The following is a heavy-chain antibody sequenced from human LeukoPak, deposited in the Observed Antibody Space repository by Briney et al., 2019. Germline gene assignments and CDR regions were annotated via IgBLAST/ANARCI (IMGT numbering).Heavy chain of an antibody. CDR3: ARDPGYCSGGSCYFDY. CDR1: GGSFSGYY. Sequence: PSETLSLTCAVYGGSFSGYYWSWIRQPPGKGLEWIGEINHSGSTNYNPSLKSRVTISVDTSKNQFSLKLSSVTAADTAVYYCARDPGYCSGGSCYFDYWGQGTLVTVSS. V-gene: IGHV4-34*01. J-gene: IGHJ4*02. CDR2: INHSGST. D-gene: IGHD2-15*01.